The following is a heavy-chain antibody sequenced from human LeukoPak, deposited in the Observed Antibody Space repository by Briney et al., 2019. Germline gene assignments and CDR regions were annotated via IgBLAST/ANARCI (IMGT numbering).Heavy chain of an antibody. J-gene: IGHJ6*02. D-gene: IGHD3-10*01. CDR1: GGSISSGGYY. CDR3: AGGYSTSYYYYYGMDV. V-gene: IGHV4-31*03. CDR2: IYYSGST. Sequence: SQTLSLTCTVSGGSISSGGYYWSWIRQHPGKGLEWIGYIYYSGSTYYNPSLKSRVTISVDTSKNRFSLKLSSVTAADTAVYYCAGGYSTSYYYYYGMDVWGQGTTVTVSS.